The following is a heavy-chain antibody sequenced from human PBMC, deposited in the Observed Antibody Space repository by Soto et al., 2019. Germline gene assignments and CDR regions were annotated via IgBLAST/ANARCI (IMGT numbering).Heavy chain of an antibody. J-gene: IGHJ5*02. CDR1: GGSFSGYY. CDR2: INHSGST. V-gene: IGHV4-34*01. Sequence: SETLSLTCAVYGGSFSGYYWSWIRQPPGKGLEWIGEINHSGSTNYNPSLKSRVTISVDTSKNQFSLKLSSVTAADTAVYYCARRTGYSSSWPRFDPWGQGTLVTVSS. CDR3: ARRTGYSSSWPRFDP. D-gene: IGHD6-13*01.